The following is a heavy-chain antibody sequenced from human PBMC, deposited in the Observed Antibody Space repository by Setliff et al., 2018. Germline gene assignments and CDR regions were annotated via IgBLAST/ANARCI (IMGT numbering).Heavy chain of an antibody. CDR2: IHGTEGT. J-gene: IGHJ4*02. D-gene: IGHD3-10*01. CDR1: DGSLYSGNYY. CDR3: ARGYYNGRGYYYLPCSFDS. V-gene: IGHV4-61*09. Sequence: PSETPSLTCTVSDGSLYSGNYYWTWIRQPAGKALEWIGHIHGTEGTHYNPSLESRVTISRDKSPNQFSLMLRSVTAADTALYYCARGYYNGRGYYYLPCSFDSWGRGIVVTVSS.